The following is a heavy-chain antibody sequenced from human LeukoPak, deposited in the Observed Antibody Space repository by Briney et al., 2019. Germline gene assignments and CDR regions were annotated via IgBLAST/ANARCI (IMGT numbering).Heavy chain of an antibody. D-gene: IGHD3-3*01. V-gene: IGHV3-21*01. CDR3: ARDWRYDFWSGNNWFDP. Sequence: GGSLRLSCAASGFTFSSYSMNWVRQAPGKGLEWVSSISSSSSYIYYADSVKGRFTISRDNAKNSLYLQMNSLRAEDTAVYYCARDWRYDFWSGNNWFDPGAREPWSPSPQ. CDR2: ISSSSSYI. J-gene: IGHJ5*02. CDR1: GFTFSSYS.